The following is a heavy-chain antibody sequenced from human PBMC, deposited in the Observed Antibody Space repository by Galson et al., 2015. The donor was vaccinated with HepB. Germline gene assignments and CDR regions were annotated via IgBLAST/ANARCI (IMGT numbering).Heavy chain of an antibody. Sequence: SLRLSCAASGFSFTSYGMHWVRQAPGKGLEWVAFIRYDGSNKYYADSVKGRFTISRDNSKNTLYLQMNSLRAEDTAVYYCAKPPFYVGSASGTPADYWGQGTLVTVSS. CDR1: GFSFTSYG. V-gene: IGHV3-30*02. D-gene: IGHD6-13*01. J-gene: IGHJ4*02. CDR3: AKPPFYVGSASGTPADY. CDR2: IRYDGSNK.